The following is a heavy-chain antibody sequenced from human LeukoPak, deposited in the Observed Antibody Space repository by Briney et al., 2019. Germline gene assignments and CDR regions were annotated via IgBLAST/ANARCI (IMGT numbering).Heavy chain of an antibody. V-gene: IGHV3-9*03. CDR2: SSWNSGSI. J-gene: IGHJ4*02. D-gene: IGHD2-15*01. Sequence: GRSLRLSCAASGFTFDDYAMHWVRQAPGKGLEWVSGSSWNSGSIGYADSVKGRFTISRDNAKNSLYLQMNSLRAEDMALYYCAKDGDVRYCSGGSCHLGGGYFDHWGQGILVTVSS. CDR3: AKDGDVRYCSGGSCHLGGGYFDH. CDR1: GFTFDDYA.